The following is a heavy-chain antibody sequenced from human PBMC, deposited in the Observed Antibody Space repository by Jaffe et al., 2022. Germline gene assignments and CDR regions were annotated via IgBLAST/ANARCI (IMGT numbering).Heavy chain of an antibody. V-gene: IGHV2-5*01. D-gene: IGHD6-19*01. CDR1: GFSLSTSGMA. CDR3: AHRRYSSGWYNGLLDY. Sequence: QITLKESGPTLVKPTQTLTLTCTFSGFSLSTSGMAVAWIRQPPGKALEWLALIYWNDDKRYSPSLKSRLTITKDTSKNQVVLRMTNMDPVDTGTYYCAHRRYSSGWYNGLLDYWGQGTLVTVSS. J-gene: IGHJ4*02. CDR2: IYWNDDK.